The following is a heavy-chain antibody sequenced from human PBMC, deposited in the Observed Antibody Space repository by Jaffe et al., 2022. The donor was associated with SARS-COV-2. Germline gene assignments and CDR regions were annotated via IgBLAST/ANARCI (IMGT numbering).Heavy chain of an antibody. CDR2: ISSGSTYI. D-gene: IGHD6-19*01. CDR1: GFSFNTYN. V-gene: IGHV3-21*02. CDR3: ARDEGGWRDFDH. J-gene: IGHJ4*02. Sequence: EVQLVESGGGLVKPGGSLRLSCAASGFSFNTYNMNWVRQAPGKGLEWVSFISSGSTYIHYADSVKGRFTISRDNAKNAVYLQMSSLRVEDTAVYYCARDEGGWRDFDHWGQGTLVTVSS.